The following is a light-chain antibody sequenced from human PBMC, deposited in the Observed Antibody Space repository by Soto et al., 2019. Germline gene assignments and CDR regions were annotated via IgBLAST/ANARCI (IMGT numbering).Light chain of an antibody. J-gene: IGLJ1*01. Sequence: QSALTQPASVSGSPGQSITISCTGTSSDVGGYNYVSWYQQHPGKAPKLMIYDVSSRPSGVSNRFSGSKSGNTASLTISGLQAEDEADYYCSSYTSSSSLNYVFGTGTKVNVL. CDR3: SSYTSSSSLNYV. V-gene: IGLV2-14*01. CDR2: DVS. CDR1: SSDVGGYNY.